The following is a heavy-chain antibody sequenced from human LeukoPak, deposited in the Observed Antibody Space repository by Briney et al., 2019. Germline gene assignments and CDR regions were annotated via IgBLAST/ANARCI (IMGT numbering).Heavy chain of an antibody. D-gene: IGHD6-13*01. CDR3: AKVGEAAAADAEYFQH. CDR1: GFTFSHYP. V-gene: IGHV3-23*01. Sequence: SGGSLRLSCVASGFTFSHYPMNWVRQAPGKGLEWIATISITDYTHYRDSVKGRFTISRDNSKNTVYLQMNSLRAEDTAVYYCAKVGEAAAADAEYFQHWGQGTLVTVSS. CDR2: ISITDYT. J-gene: IGHJ1*01.